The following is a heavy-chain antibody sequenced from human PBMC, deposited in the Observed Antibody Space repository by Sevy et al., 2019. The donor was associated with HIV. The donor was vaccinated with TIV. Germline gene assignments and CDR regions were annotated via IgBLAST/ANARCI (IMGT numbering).Heavy chain of an antibody. CDR1: GVTFSSYA. CDR3: ARDQHDYAGNIRTGWFDP. D-gene: IGHD4-17*01. Sequence: GGSLRLSCAASGVTFSSYAMHWVRQAPGKGLEWVAVISYVGSNKYYADSVKGRFTISRKNSKKTVYLQINSLRVEDTAVYYCARDQHDYAGNIRTGWFDPWGQGALVTVSS. J-gene: IGHJ5*02. V-gene: IGHV3-30-3*01. CDR2: ISYVGSNK.